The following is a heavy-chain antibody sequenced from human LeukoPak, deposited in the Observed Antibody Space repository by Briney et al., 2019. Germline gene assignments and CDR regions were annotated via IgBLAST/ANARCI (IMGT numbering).Heavy chain of an antibody. CDR2: INAGNGNT. CDR3: ARAYPPYYYDSSGYQAPFDY. J-gene: IGHJ4*02. Sequence: ASVKVSCKASGGTFSSYAISWVRQAPGQGLEWMGWINAGNGNTKYSQKFQGRVTITRDTSASTAYMELSSLRSEDTAVYYCARAYPPYYYDSSGYQAPFDYWGQGTLVTVSS. CDR1: GGTFSSYA. D-gene: IGHD3-22*01. V-gene: IGHV1-3*01.